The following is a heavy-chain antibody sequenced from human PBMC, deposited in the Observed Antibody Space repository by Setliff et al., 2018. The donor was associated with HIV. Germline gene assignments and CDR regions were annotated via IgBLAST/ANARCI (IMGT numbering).Heavy chain of an antibody. CDR2: IYSDGRT. J-gene: IGHJ4*02. Sequence: PGGSLRLSCAASGFNVSHNYMTWVRQAPGKGLEWVYIIYSDGRTYYADSVKGRFTISRDDSKNTVYLQMHSLRVEDTAVYYCARDAPLQHHDPNHFDYWGQGT. D-gene: IGHD1-1*01. CDR3: ARDAPLQHHDPNHFDY. V-gene: IGHV3-53*01. CDR1: GFNVSHNY.